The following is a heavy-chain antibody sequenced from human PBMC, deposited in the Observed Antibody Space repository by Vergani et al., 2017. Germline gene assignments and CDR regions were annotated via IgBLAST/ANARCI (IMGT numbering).Heavy chain of an antibody. CDR3: AREGVPRCCIVGAPDF. D-gene: IGHD1-26*01. CDR1: GFNVGHYW. V-gene: IGHV3-7*01. CDR2: IKEDGTEK. Sequence: EVQLVESGGDFVQPGGSLTLSCAASGFNVGHYWMSWVRQAPGKGLEWVANIKEDGTEKYYLDSVKGRFTISRDIAENSIYLEMNSLRVEDTAVYYCAREGVPRCCIVGAPDFWLQGTQVTVSS. J-gene: IGHJ4*02.